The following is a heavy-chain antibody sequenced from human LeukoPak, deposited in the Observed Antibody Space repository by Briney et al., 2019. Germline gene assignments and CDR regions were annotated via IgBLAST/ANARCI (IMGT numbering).Heavy chain of an antibody. CDR2: INPSGGST. Sequence: ASVKVSCKASGYTFTSYYMHWVRQAPGQGLEWMGIINPSGGSTSYAQKFQGRVTMTRDTSTSTVCMELSSLRSEDTAVYYCARRIAVAVGFDYWGQGTLVTVSS. V-gene: IGHV1-46*01. J-gene: IGHJ4*02. CDR3: ARRIAVAVGFDY. CDR1: GYTFTSYY. D-gene: IGHD6-19*01.